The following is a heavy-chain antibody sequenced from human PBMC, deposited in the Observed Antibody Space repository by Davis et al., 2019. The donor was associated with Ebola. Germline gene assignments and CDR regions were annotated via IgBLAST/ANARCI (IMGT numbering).Heavy chain of an antibody. Sequence: SETLSLTCAVYGGSFSGYYWSWIRQPPGKGLEWIGEIDHSGSTNYNPSLKSRVTISVDTSKNQFSLKLSSVTAADTAMYYCARGALIAAAGTGKDFDFWGQGTLVTVSS. CDR2: IDHSGST. CDR1: GGSFSGYY. V-gene: IGHV4-34*01. D-gene: IGHD6-13*01. CDR3: ARGALIAAAGTGKDFDF. J-gene: IGHJ4*02.